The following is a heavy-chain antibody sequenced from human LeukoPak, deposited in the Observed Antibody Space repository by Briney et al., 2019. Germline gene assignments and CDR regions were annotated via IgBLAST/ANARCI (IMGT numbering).Heavy chain of an antibody. D-gene: IGHD1-26*01. CDR3: ARDYGGSYYGAFDY. V-gene: IGHV1-69*04. Sequence: SVKVSCKASGGTFSSYAISWVRQAPGQGLEWMGRIIPILGIANYAQKFQGRVTITADKSTSTAYMELSSLRSEDTAVYYCARDYGGSYYGAFDYWGQGTLVTVSS. J-gene: IGHJ4*02. CDR2: IIPILGIA. CDR1: GGTFSSYA.